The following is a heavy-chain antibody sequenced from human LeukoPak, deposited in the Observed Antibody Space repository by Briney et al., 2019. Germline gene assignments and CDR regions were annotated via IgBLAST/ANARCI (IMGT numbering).Heavy chain of an antibody. CDR2: ISYDGSNK. D-gene: IGHD3-22*01. Sequence: PGGSLRLSCAASGFTFSSYAMHWVRQAPGKGLEWVAVISYDGSNKYYADSVKGRFTISRDNSKNTLYLQMNSPRAEDTAVYYCARDRGSSGYYLFDYWGQGTLVTVSS. V-gene: IGHV3-30-3*01. CDR1: GFTFSSYA. J-gene: IGHJ4*02. CDR3: ARDRGSSGYYLFDY.